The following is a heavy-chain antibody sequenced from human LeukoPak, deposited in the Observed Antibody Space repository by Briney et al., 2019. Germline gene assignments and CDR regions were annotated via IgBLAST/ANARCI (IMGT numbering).Heavy chain of an antibody. V-gene: IGHV1-8*01. CDR3: ARGRHISLVRGVIIPAAAGPFDY. J-gene: IGHJ4*02. Sequence: AASVKVSCKASGYTFTSYDINWVRQATGQGLEWMGWMNPNSGNTGYAQKFQGRVTLTRDTSTGTVYMELSSLRSEDTAVYYCARGRHISLVRGVIIPAAAGPFDYWGQGTLVTVSS. D-gene: IGHD3-10*01. CDR1: GYTFTSYD. CDR2: MNPNSGNT.